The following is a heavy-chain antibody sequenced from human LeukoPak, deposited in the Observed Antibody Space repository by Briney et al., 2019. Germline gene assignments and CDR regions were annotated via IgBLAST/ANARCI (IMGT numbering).Heavy chain of an antibody. CDR3: ARTSYCTGGSCFFDY. Sequence: SETLSLTCTVSGGSMNSGGYYWTWIRQYPGQGLEWIGYIDYIGNTYYKASLKSRIAISVDTSKNQFSLKLSAVTAADAAVYFCARTSYCTGGSCFFDYWGQGTLVTVSS. CDR2: IDYIGNT. D-gene: IGHD2-15*01. V-gene: IGHV4-31*03. CDR1: GGSMNSGGYY. J-gene: IGHJ4*02.